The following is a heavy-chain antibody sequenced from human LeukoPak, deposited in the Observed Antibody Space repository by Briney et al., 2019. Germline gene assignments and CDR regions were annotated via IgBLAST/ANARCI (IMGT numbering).Heavy chain of an antibody. CDR1: GFTFDDYA. J-gene: IGHJ4*02. D-gene: IGHD3-22*01. CDR3: VFDY. CDR2: ISWNSGSI. V-gene: IGHV3-9*01. Sequence: GGSLRLSCAASGFTFDDYAMHWVRQAPGKGLEWVSGISWNSGSIGYADSVKGRFTISRDNAKNSLYLQMNSLRAEDTAFDSGVFDYWAQEPLATVSS.